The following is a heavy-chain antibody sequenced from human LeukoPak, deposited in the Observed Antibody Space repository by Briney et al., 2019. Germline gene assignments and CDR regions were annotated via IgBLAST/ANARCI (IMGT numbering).Heavy chain of an antibody. CDR1: GVSISSSSYY. V-gene: IGHV4-39*01. D-gene: IGHD6-13*01. Sequence: PSETLSLTCTVSGVSISSSSYYWGWIRQPPGKGLEWIGSIYYSGSTYYNPSLKSRVTISVDTSKNQFSLKLSSVTAADTAVYYCARLGGSSWYGYYYGMDVWGQGTTVTVSS. J-gene: IGHJ6*02. CDR2: IYYSGST. CDR3: ARLGGSSWYGYYYGMDV.